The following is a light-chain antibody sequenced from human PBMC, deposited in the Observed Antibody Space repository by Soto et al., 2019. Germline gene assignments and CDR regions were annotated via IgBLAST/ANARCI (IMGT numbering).Light chain of an antibody. CDR2: GAS. Sequence: EIVMTQSPATLSVSPWERATVSCRASQSVRSNLAWYQQKPGQAPRLLIYGASTRATGIPARFSGSGSGTDFTLTISRLEPEDFAVYYCQQYGSSPLTFGGGTKVDIK. CDR1: QSVRSN. V-gene: IGKV3-15*01. J-gene: IGKJ4*01. CDR3: QQYGSSPLT.